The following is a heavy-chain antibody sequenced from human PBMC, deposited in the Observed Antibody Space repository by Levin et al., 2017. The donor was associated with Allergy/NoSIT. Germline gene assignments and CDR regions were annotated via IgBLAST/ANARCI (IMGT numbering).Heavy chain of an antibody. V-gene: IGHV3-23*01. D-gene: IGHD3-10*01. CDR2: ISGSGGST. CDR1: GFTFSSYA. Sequence: PGESLKISCAASGFTFSSYAMSWVRQAPGKGLEWVSAISGSGGSTYYADSVKGRFTISRDNSKNTLYLQMNSLRAEDTAVYYCAKCGMVRGAQSDYWGQGTLVTVSS. CDR3: AKCGMVRGAQSDY. J-gene: IGHJ4*02.